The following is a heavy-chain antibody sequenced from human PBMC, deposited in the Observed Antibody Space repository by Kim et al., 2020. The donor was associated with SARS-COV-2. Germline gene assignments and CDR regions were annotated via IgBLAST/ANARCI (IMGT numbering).Heavy chain of an antibody. V-gene: IGHV3-48*04. J-gene: IGHJ4*02. Sequence: GGSLRLSCSASGFNFNVYSMNWVRQAPGKGLEFVSYMTADSVTKHYADSVVGRFIISRDNAKKSLYLQMNGLRVDDTAIYYCTRGLPHSFDFWGKGRLV. CDR2: MTADSVTK. CDR1: GFNFNVYS. CDR3: TRGLPHSFDF.